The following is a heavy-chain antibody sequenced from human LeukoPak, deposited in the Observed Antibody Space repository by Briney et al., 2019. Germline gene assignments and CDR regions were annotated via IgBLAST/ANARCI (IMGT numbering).Heavy chain of an antibody. CDR1: GYTLTSYG. J-gene: IGHJ4*02. V-gene: IGHV1-18*01. CDR2: ISAYNGYT. D-gene: IGHD2-15*01. Sequence: GASVKVSCKASGYTLTSYGISWVRQAPGQGLEWMGWISAYNGYTKSAQNLQGRVTMTTDTSTSTAYMELRSLRSDDTAVYYCARNDSSAYDYWGQGTLVTVSS. CDR3: ARNDSSAYDY.